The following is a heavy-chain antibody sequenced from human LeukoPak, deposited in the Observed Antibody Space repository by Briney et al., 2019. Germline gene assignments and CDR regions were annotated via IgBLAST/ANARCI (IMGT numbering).Heavy chain of an antibody. CDR2: IYYSGST. D-gene: IGHD3-10*01. J-gene: IGHJ4*02. CDR1: GGSISSYY. CDR3: ASAYYYGSGTYGAFDY. V-gene: IGHV4-59*01. Sequence: SETLSLTCTVSGGSISSYYWSWIRQPPGKGLEWIGYIYYSGSTNYNPSPKSRVTISVDTSKNKFSLKLSSVTAADTAVYYCASAYYYGSGTYGAFDYWGQGTLVTVSS.